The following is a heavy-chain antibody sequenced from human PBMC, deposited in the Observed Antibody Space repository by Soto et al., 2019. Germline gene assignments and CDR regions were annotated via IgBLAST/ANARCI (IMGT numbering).Heavy chain of an antibody. CDR3: ARDRSPFCSSTSCYGFDY. V-gene: IGHV1-69*04. CDR2: IIPILGIA. CDR1: GGTFSSYA. J-gene: IGHJ4*02. D-gene: IGHD2-2*01. Sequence: SVKVSCKASGGTFSSYAISWVRQAPGQGLEWMGRIIPILGIANYAQKFQGRVTITADKSTSTAYMELSSLRSEDTAVYYCARDRSPFCSSTSCYGFDYWGQGTLVTVSS.